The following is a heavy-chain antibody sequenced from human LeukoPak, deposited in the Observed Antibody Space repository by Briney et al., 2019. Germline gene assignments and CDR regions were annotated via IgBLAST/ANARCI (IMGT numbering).Heavy chain of an antibody. Sequence: GESLKISCKGSGCSFTSYWIGWVRQMPGKGLELMGIIYPGDSDTRYSPSFQGQVTISADKSISTAYLQWSSLKASDTAMYYCARPHIYCSGGSCYDYWGQGTLVTVSS. D-gene: IGHD2-15*01. CDR1: GCSFTSYW. CDR3: ARPHIYCSGGSCYDY. J-gene: IGHJ4*02. V-gene: IGHV5-51*01. CDR2: IYPGDSDT.